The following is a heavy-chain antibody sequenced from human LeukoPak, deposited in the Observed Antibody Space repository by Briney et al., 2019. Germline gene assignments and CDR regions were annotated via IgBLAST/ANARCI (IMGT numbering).Heavy chain of an antibody. CDR3: AKGQWFGESSRGMDV. Sequence: GGSLRLSCAASGFTLSSYAMSWVRQAPGKGLEWVSAISGSGGSIYYADSVKGRFTISRDNSKNTLYLQMNSLRAEDTAVYYCAKGQWFGESSRGMDVWGQGTTVTVSS. CDR2: ISGSGGSI. V-gene: IGHV3-23*01. D-gene: IGHD3-10*01. CDR1: GFTLSSYA. J-gene: IGHJ6*02.